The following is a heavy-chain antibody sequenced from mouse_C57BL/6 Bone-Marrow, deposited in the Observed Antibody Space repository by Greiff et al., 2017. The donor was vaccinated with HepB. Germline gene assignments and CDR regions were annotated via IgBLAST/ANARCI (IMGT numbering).Heavy chain of an antibody. J-gene: IGHJ3*01. Sequence: EVKLMESGGGLVKPGGSLKLSCAASGFTFSDYGMHWVRQAPEKGLEWVAYISSGSSTIYYADTVKGRFTISRDNAKNTLFLQMTSLRSEDTAMYYCARPRVYDYRFAYWGQGTLVTVAA. V-gene: IGHV5-17*01. CDR3: ARPRVYDYRFAY. CDR1: GFTFSDYG. D-gene: IGHD2-4*01. CDR2: ISSGSSTI.